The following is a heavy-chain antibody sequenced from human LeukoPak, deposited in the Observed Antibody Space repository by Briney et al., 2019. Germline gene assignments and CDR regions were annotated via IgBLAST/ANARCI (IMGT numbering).Heavy chain of an antibody. J-gene: IGHJ6*04. CDR2: INHSGST. CDR3: ARAQQLVRYYYGMDV. Sequence: SETLSLTCAVYGGSFSGYYRSWIRQPPGKGLEWIGEINHSGSTNYNPSLKSRVTISVDTSKNQFSLKLSSVTAADTAVYYCARAQQLVRYYYGMDVWGKGTTVTVSS. D-gene: IGHD6-13*01. CDR1: GGSFSGYY. V-gene: IGHV4-34*01.